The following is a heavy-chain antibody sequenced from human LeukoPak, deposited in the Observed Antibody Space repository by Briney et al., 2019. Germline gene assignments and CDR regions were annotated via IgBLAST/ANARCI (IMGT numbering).Heavy chain of an antibody. Sequence: GGSLRLSCAASGVTVSSNHMNWVRQAPGKGLEWVSVIYTDGSTYYEDSVKGRFTISRDSSKNTLFLQMNSLTAEDTAVYYCARDGTDVLTDRIRFDYWGQGTLVTVSS. D-gene: IGHD3-9*01. CDR1: GVTVSSNH. J-gene: IGHJ4*02. CDR2: IYTDGST. CDR3: ARDGTDVLTDRIRFDY. V-gene: IGHV3-53*01.